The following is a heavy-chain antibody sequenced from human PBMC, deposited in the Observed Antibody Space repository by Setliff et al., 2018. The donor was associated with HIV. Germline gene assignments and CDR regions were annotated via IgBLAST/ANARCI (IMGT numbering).Heavy chain of an antibody. J-gene: IGHJ6*03. CDR3: ARGFSGDYIFTGYMDV. D-gene: IGHD3-3*01. CDR2: IYTSGST. Sequence: SETLSLTCTVSGGSISSGSYYWNWIRQPAGKGLEWIGRIYTSGSTNYNPSLKSRVTISLDTSKNQFSLKLTSVTAADTAVYYCARGFSGDYIFTGYMDVWGKGNTVTVSS. V-gene: IGHV4-61*02. CDR1: GGSISSGSYY.